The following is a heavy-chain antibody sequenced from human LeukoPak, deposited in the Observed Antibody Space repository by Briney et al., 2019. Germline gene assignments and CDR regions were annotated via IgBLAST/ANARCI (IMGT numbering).Heavy chain of an antibody. CDR3: ASFSCSGGSCPFGWFDP. V-gene: IGHV3-66*01. Sequence: GGSLRLSCAASGFTVSSNYMSWVRQAPGKGLEWVSVIYSGGSTYYADSVKGRFTISRDNSKNTLYLQMNSLRAEDTAVYYCASFSCSGGSCPFGWFDPWGQGTLVTV. J-gene: IGHJ5*02. D-gene: IGHD2-15*01. CDR2: IYSGGST. CDR1: GFTVSSNY.